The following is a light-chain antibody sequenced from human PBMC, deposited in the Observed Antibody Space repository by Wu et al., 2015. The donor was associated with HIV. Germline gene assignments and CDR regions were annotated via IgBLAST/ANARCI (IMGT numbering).Light chain of an antibody. V-gene: IGKV3-20*01. CDR2: GGS. Sequence: EVVMTQSPVTLSVSPGDRATLSCRASESVGSNLAWYQQKPGQAPRVVIYGGSTRATGIPDRFSGSASGTDFTLTISRVEPEDFAVYYCQQYDRSPPFYSFGQGTKLEIK. CDR3: QQYDRSPPFYS. J-gene: IGKJ2*03. CDR1: ESVGSN.